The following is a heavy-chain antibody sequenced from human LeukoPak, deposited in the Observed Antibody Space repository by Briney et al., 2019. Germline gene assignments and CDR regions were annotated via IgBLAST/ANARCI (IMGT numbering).Heavy chain of an antibody. D-gene: IGHD6-6*01. J-gene: IGHJ5*02. CDR3: ARGPLDKYSISFSHWFDP. V-gene: IGHV4-38-2*01. CDR1: GYSISSGYY. CDR2: IYHSGST. Sequence: SETLSLTCAVSGYSISSGYYWGWIRQPPGKGLEWIGSIYHSGSTYYNPSLKSRVTISVDTSKNQFSLKLSSVTAADTAVYYCARGPLDKYSISFSHWFDPWGQGTLVTVSS.